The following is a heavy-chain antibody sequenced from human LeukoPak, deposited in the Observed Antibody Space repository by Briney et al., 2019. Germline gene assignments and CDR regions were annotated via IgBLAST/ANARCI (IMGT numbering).Heavy chain of an antibody. CDR3: AKGRGQWLAAINY. CDR2: ISGSGGST. CDR1: GFNFGDYA. V-gene: IGHV3-23*01. D-gene: IGHD6-19*01. J-gene: IGHJ4*02. Sequence: GGSLRLSCTASGFNFGDYALSWFRQAPGKGLEWVSAISGSGGSTDYADSVKGRFTISRDNSKNTLYLQMNSLRAEDTAVYYCAKGRGQWLAAINYWGQGTLVTVSS.